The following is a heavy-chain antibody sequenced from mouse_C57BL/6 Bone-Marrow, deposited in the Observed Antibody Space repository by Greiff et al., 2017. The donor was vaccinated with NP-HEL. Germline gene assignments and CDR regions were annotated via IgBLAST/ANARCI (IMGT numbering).Heavy chain of an antibody. J-gene: IGHJ1*03. D-gene: IGHD1-1*01. Sequence: EVKLVESGGGLVQPGGSLSLSCAASGFTFTDYYMSWVRQPPGKALEWLGFIRNKANGYTTEYSASVKGRFTISRDNSQSILYLQMNALRAEDSATYYCARYRGTTVGEAYWYFDVWGTGTTVTVSS. CDR2: IRNKANGYTT. CDR1: GFTFTDYY. V-gene: IGHV7-3*01. CDR3: ARYRGTTVGEAYWYFDV.